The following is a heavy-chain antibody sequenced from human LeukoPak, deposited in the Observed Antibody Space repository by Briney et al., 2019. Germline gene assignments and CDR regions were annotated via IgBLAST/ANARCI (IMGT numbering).Heavy chain of an antibody. Sequence: GGSLRLSCAASGFTFNRHTMNWVRQAPGKGLEWVSSISSSSSYIYYADSVKGRFTVSRDNAKNSLYLQMNSLRAEDTAVYYCARDPPRITIFGVAPSGYWGQGTLVTVSS. V-gene: IGHV3-21*01. CDR3: ARDPPRITIFGVAPSGY. J-gene: IGHJ4*02. D-gene: IGHD3-3*01. CDR1: GFTFNRHT. CDR2: ISSSSSYI.